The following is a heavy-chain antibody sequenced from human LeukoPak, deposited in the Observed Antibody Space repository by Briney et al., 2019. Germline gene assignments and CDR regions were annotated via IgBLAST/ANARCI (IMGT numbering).Heavy chain of an antibody. Sequence: ASVKVSCKASGGTFSSYAISWVRQAPGQGLEWMGGNIPIFGTANYAQKFQGRVTITADESTSTAYMELSSLRSEDTAVYYCARIQGAYGSGSLRGGPHDPWGQGTLVTVSS. CDR1: GGTFSSYA. CDR3: ARIQGAYGSGSLRGGPHDP. J-gene: IGHJ5*02. CDR2: NIPIFGTA. D-gene: IGHD3-10*01. V-gene: IGHV1-69*01.